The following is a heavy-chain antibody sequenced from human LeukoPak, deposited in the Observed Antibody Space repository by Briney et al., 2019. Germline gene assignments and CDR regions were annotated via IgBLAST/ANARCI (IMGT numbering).Heavy chain of an antibody. J-gene: IGHJ3*02. CDR3: AKEPYVWGSYRSHAFDI. CDR2: ISSDGTNK. V-gene: IGHV3-30*18. D-gene: IGHD3-16*02. CDR1: GFTFSSYD. Sequence: PGGSLRLSCAASGFTFSSYDMHWVRQAPGKGLEWVAFISSDGTNKDYADSVKGRFSISRDNSKNTLYLQMNSLRAEDTAVYYCAKEPYVWGSYRSHAFDIWGQGTMVTVSS.